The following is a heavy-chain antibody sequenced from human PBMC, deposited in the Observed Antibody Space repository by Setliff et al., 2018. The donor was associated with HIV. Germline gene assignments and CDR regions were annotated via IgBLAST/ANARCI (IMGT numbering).Heavy chain of an antibody. CDR1: GDTFSRYA. CDR2: IIPILGEA. Sequence: SVKVSCKASGDTFSRYAISWVRQAPGQGLEWMGGIIPILGEAKYAQKFQGTVTITADKSTSTVYMELSSLKSEDTAVYYCARATPGEHLVLHYWGQGTLVTVSS. J-gene: IGHJ4*02. CDR3: ARATPGEHLVLHY. D-gene: IGHD6-13*01. V-gene: IGHV1-69*10.